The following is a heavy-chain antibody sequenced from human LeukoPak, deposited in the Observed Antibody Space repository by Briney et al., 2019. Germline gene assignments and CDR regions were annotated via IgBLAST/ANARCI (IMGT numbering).Heavy chain of an antibody. V-gene: IGHV4-39*07. Sequence: SETLSLTCTVSGGSISSSSYYWGWLRQPPGKGLEWIGSIYYSGSTYYNPSLKSRVTISVDTSKNQFSLKLSSVTAADTAVYYCARALGYCSGGSCYAGGDYWGQGTLVTVSS. J-gene: IGHJ4*02. CDR3: ARALGYCSGGSCYAGGDY. CDR1: GGSISSSSYY. D-gene: IGHD2-15*01. CDR2: IYYSGST.